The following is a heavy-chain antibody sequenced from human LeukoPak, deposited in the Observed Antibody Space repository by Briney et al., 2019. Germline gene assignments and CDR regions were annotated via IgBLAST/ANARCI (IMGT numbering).Heavy chain of an antibody. CDR2: IYSSGST. D-gene: IGHD4-17*01. J-gene: IGHJ3*02. V-gene: IGHV4-39*07. CDR3: AKGLGVYGDYEVSAFDI. Sequence: SETLSLTCSVSGASISSGSNYWGWIRQPPGKTLEWIGSIYSSGSTYYNPSLKSRVIIIIDTPKNHFSLTLSSVTAADTAVYYCAKGLGVYGDYEVSAFDIWGQGTMVTVSS. CDR1: GASISSGSNY.